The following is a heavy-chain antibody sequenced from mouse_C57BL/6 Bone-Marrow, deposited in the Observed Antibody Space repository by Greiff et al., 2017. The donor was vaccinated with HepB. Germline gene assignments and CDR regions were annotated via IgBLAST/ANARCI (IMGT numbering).Heavy chain of an antibody. Sequence: QVQLQQSGAELAKPGASVKLSCKASGYTFTSYWMHWVKQRPGQGLEWIGYINPSSGYTKYNQKFKYKATLTADKSSSTAYMQLSSLTYEDSAVYYCAREGYDGSRAWFAYWGQGTLVTVSA. D-gene: IGHD1-1*01. V-gene: IGHV1-7*01. CDR2: INPSSGYT. CDR3: AREGYDGSRAWFAY. CDR1: GYTFTSYW. J-gene: IGHJ3*01.